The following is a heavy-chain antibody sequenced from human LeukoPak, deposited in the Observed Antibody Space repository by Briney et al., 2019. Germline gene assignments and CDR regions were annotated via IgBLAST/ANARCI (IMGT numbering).Heavy chain of an antibody. D-gene: IGHD4/OR15-4a*01. J-gene: IGHJ4*02. CDR1: GGSISSYY. Sequence: PSETLSLTCTVSGGSISSYYWSWIRQPPGKGLEWIGYIYYSGSTNYSPSLKSRVTISVDTSKNQFSLKLSSVTAADTAVYYCARDDYNYFDYWGQGTLVTVSS. CDR3: ARDDYNYFDY. V-gene: IGHV4-59*01. CDR2: IYYSGST.